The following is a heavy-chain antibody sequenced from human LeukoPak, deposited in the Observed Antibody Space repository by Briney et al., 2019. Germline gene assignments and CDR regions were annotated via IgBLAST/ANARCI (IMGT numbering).Heavy chain of an antibody. Sequence: SETLSLTCTVSGYSISSGYYWGWIRQPPGKGLEWIGSIYHSGSTYYNPSLKSRVTISVDTSKNQFSLKLSSVTAADTAVYYCASLDTAKSALNWGQGTLVTVSS. V-gene: IGHV4-38-2*02. J-gene: IGHJ4*02. CDR1: GYSISSGYY. CDR2: IYHSGST. D-gene: IGHD5-18*01. CDR3: ASLDTAKSALN.